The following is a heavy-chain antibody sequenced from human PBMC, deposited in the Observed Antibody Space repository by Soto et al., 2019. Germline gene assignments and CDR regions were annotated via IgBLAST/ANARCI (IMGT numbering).Heavy chain of an antibody. V-gene: IGHV4-39*01. D-gene: IGHD1-1*01. CDR3: ARQMHNSWKFVWFDS. Sequence: QQQLHESGPGLLKPSETLSITCTVSGGSISNSRYYWVWIRQPPGKELEWLGSIFYTGPTYYSPCLEIRGTIAVDTSWNHFSRTRTTVTAAYSAVYYCARQMHNSWKFVWFDSWGQGTLVTVSS. J-gene: IGHJ5*01. CDR2: IFYTGPT. CDR1: GGSISNSRYY.